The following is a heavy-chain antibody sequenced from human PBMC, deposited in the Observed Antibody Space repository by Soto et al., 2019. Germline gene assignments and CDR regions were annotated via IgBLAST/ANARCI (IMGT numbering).Heavy chain of an antibody. V-gene: IGHV3-7*01. CDR2: IKQDGSEK. J-gene: IGHJ6*03. CDR1: GFTFSSYW. D-gene: IGHD3-3*01. CDR3: ARNNRRVVIKGYYYYMDV. Sequence: GGSLRLSCAASGFTFSSYWMSWVRQAPGKGLEWVANIKQDGSEKYYVDSVKGRFTISRDNAKNSLYLQMNSLRAEDTAVYYWARNNRRVVIKGYYYYMDVWGKGTTVTVSS.